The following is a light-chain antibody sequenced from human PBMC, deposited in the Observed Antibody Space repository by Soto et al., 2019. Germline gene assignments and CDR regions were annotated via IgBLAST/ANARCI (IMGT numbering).Light chain of an antibody. V-gene: IGLV1-40*01. CDR3: QSYDSSLIDYV. Sequence: QSVLTQPPSVSGAPVQRVTISCTGSSSNIGAGYDVHWYQQLPGTAPKLLIYGNSNRPSGVPDRFSGSKSGTSASLAITGLQAEDEADYYCQSYDSSLIDYVFGTGTKLTVL. CDR1: SSNIGAGYD. J-gene: IGLJ1*01. CDR2: GNS.